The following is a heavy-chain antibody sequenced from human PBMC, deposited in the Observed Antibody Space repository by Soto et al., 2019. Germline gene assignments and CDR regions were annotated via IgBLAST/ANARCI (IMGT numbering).Heavy chain of an antibody. J-gene: IGHJ4*02. D-gene: IGHD3-16*01. CDR2: IYYSGST. CDR3: ARPLGGTLPYWDC. Sequence: QLQLQESGPGLVKPSETLSLTCSVSGGSISSSSYYWGWIRQSPGKGLEWIGSIYYSGSTYYNPSLKSRVTLSVDTSMNQFSLKLSSVSAADTALYYCARPLGGTLPYWDCWGQGTLVTVSS. V-gene: IGHV4-39*01. CDR1: GGSISSSSYY.